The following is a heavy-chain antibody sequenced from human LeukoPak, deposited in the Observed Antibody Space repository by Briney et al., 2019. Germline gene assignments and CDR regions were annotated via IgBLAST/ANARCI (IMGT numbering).Heavy chain of an antibody. D-gene: IGHD5-12*01. CDR1: GFTFTSYG. V-gene: IGHV3-30*03. J-gene: IGHJ4*02. Sequence: RRSLRLSCAASGFTFTSYGMHWVRQAPGKGLEWVAVISYDGSNKYYADSVKGRFTISRDNSKNTLYLQMNSLRAEDTAVYYCARGVATKTVDYWGQGTLVTVSS. CDR2: ISYDGSNK. CDR3: ARGVATKTVDY.